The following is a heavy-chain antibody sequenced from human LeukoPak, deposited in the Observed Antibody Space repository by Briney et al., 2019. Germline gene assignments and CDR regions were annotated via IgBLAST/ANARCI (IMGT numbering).Heavy chain of an antibody. CDR2: IIPILGIA. V-gene: IGHV1-69*04. J-gene: IGHJ6*02. D-gene: IGHD5-18*01. Sequence: SVKVSCKASGGTFSSYAISWVRQAPGQGLEWMGRIIPILGIANYAQKFQGRVTITADKSTSTAYMELSSLRSEDTAVYYCARRGYSYGYDYYYGMDVWGQGTTVTVSS. CDR3: ARRGYSYGYDYYYGMDV. CDR1: GGTFSSYA.